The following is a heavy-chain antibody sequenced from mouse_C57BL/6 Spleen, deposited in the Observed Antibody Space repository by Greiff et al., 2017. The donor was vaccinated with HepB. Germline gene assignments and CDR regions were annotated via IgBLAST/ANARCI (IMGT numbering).Heavy chain of an antibody. D-gene: IGHD1-1*01. Sequence: VQLQQSGPELVKPGASVKISCKASGYTFTDYYMNWVKQSHGKSLEWIGDINPNNGGTSYNQKFKGKATLTVDKSSSTAYMELRSLTSEDSAVYYCAQDIYYYGSSYAMDYWGQGTSVTVSS. V-gene: IGHV1-26*01. CDR1: GYTFTDYY. CDR2: INPNNGGT. CDR3: AQDIYYYGSSYAMDY. J-gene: IGHJ4*01.